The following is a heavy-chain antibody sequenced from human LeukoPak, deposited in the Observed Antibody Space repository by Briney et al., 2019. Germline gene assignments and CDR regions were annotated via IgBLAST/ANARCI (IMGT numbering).Heavy chain of an antibody. CDR1: GFTFSSYS. CDR2: ISSSSSYI. CDR3: ARDNYCSSTSCYRPSISPIDY. J-gene: IGHJ4*02. Sequence: TAGGSLRLSCAASGFTFSSYSMNWVRQAPGKGLEWVSSISSSSSYIYYAESVKGRFTISRDNAKNSLYLQMNSLRAEDTAVYYCARDNYCSSTSCYRPSISPIDYWGQGTLVTVSS. D-gene: IGHD2-2*01. V-gene: IGHV3-21*06.